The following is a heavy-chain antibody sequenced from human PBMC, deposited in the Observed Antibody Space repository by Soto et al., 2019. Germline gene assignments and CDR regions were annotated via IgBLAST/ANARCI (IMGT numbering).Heavy chain of an antibody. D-gene: IGHD1-7*01. CDR2: IYYSGST. CDR1: GGSISSSSYY. CDR3: ALHQTGTDSDY. V-gene: IGHV4-39*01. J-gene: IGHJ4*02. Sequence: PSETLSLTCTVSGGSISSSSYYWGWIRQPPGKGLEWIGSIYYSGSTYYNPSLKSRVTISVDTSKNQFSLKLSSVTAADTAVYYCALHQTGTDSDYWGQGTLVTVSS.